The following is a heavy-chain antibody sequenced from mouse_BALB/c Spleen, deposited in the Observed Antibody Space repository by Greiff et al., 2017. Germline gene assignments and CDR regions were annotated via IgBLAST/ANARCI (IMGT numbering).Heavy chain of an antibody. CDR3: SVATNFDY. J-gene: IGHJ2*01. CDR2: IDPENGDT. CDR1: GFNIKDYY. D-gene: IGHD1-1*01. V-gene: IGHV14-4*02. Sequence: VQLKESGAELVRSGASVKLSCTASGFNIKDYYMHWVKQRPEQGLEWIGWIDPENGDTEYAPKFQGKATMTADTSSNTAYLQLSSLTSEDTAVYYCSVATNFDYWGQGTTLTVSS.